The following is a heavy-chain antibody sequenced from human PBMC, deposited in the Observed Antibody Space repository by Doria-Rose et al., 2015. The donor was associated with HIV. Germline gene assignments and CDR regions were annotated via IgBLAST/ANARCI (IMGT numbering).Heavy chain of an antibody. CDR1: GGSISSGDHY. Sequence: QVQLQESGPGLVKPSQTLSLTCNVSGGSISSGDHYWSWIRRPPGKGLEWIGYIYSSGSTYYNPSLRSRPTLAIDTSKNQFSLKLTSVTAADTAVYYCARGGSYYETSAYFFDFWGQGMLVTVSS. D-gene: IGHD3-22*01. V-gene: IGHV4-30-4*08. CDR3: ARGGSYYETSAYFFDF. CDR2: IYSSGST. J-gene: IGHJ4*02.